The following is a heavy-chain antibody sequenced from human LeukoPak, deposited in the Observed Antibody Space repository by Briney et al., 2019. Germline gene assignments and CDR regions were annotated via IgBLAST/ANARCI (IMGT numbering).Heavy chain of an antibody. CDR1: GYTFKTYS. J-gene: IGHJ4*02. V-gene: IGHV1-18*01. CDR3: AFRGVIPNYFDY. Sequence: ASVKVSCKASGYTFKTYSFSWVRQAPGQGLEWMGRISAYNGDTNYAQKFQGRVALTADTLTRTGYMELTSLRSDDTAVYYCAFRGVIPNYFDYWGQGSLVTVSS. CDR2: ISAYNGDT. D-gene: IGHD3-10*01.